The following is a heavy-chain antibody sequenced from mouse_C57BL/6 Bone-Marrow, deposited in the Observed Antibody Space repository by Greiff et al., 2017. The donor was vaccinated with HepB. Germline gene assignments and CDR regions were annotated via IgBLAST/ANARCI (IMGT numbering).Heavy chain of an antibody. V-gene: IGHV6-3*01. D-gene: IGHD2-3*01. CDR3: THDGYYGGYFDY. CDR1: GFTFSNYW. CDR2: IRLKSDNYAT. Sequence: EVKVEESGGGLVQPGGSMKLSCVASGFTFSNYWMNWVRQSPEKGLEWVAQIRLKSDNYATHYAESVKGRFTISRDDSKCSVYLQMNNLRAEDTGIYYCTHDGYYGGYFDYWGQGTTLTVSS. J-gene: IGHJ2*01.